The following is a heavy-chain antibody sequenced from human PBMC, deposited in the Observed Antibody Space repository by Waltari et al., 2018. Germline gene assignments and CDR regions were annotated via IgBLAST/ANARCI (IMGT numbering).Heavy chain of an antibody. Sequence: QVQLQESGPGLVKPSETLSLTCTVSGGSISSQYWSWIRQPPGKGLEWIGYIYYSGSTNYNPSLKSRVTISVDTSKNQFSLKLSSVTAADTAVYYCARALRQQLVPDYWGQGTLVTVSS. CDR2: IYYSGST. V-gene: IGHV4-59*11. CDR3: ARALRQQLVPDY. J-gene: IGHJ4*02. D-gene: IGHD6-13*01. CDR1: GGSISSQY.